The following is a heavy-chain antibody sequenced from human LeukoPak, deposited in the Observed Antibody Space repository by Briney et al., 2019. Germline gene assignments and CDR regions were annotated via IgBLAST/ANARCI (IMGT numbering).Heavy chain of an antibody. D-gene: IGHD3/OR15-3a*01. V-gene: IGHV3-21*01. CDR3: TRAVAAADFSPVY. CDR1: GFNFSSYS. CDR2: ISSSSSYI. Sequence: GGSLRLSCVASGFNFSSYSMNWVRQAPGKGLEWISCISSSSSYIYYADSVKGRFTISRDNAKNSVYLQMNSLRAEDTAVYYCTRAVAAADFSPVYWGQGTLVTVSS. J-gene: IGHJ4*02.